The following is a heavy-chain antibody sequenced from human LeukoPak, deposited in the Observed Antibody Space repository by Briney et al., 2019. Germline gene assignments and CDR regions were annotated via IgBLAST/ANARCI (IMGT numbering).Heavy chain of an antibody. J-gene: IGHJ4*02. Sequence: SVKVSCKASGGTFSSYAISWVRQAPGQGLEWMGGIIPIFGTANYAQKFQGRVTITTDESTSTAYTELSSLRSEDTAVYYCARASLLEGPFDYRGQGTLVTVSS. CDR1: GGTFSSYA. D-gene: IGHD3-3*01. V-gene: IGHV1-69*05. CDR3: ARASLLEGPFDY. CDR2: IIPIFGTA.